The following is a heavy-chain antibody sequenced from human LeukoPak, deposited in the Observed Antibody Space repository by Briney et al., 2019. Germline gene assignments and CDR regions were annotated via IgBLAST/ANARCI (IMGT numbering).Heavy chain of an antibody. Sequence: SETLSLTCAVYGGSFSGYYWSWIRQPPGKGLEWIGEINHSGSTNYNPSLKSRVTISVDTSKNQFSLKLSSVTAADTAVYYCARGAVAGTMSALWYWGQGTLVTVSS. CDR1: GGSFSGYY. CDR3: ARGAVAGTMSALWY. D-gene: IGHD6-19*01. J-gene: IGHJ4*02. CDR2: INHSGST. V-gene: IGHV4-34*01.